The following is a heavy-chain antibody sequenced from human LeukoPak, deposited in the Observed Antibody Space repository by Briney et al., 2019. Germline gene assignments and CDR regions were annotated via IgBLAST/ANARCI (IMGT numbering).Heavy chain of an antibody. CDR3: ARDDDSSGYDPAGAFDI. CDR2: ISAYNGNT. J-gene: IGHJ3*02. CDR1: GYTFTSYG. D-gene: IGHD3-22*01. V-gene: IGHV1-18*01. Sequence: GASVKVSCKAPGYTFTSYGISWVRQAPGQGLEWMGWISAYNGNTNYAQKLQGRVTMTTDTSTSTAYMELRSLRSDDTAVYYCARDDDSSGYDPAGAFDIWGQGTMVTVSS.